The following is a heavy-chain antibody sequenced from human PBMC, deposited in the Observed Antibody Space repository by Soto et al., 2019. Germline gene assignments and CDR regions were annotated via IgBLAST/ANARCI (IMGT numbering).Heavy chain of an antibody. CDR3: AKDRSQGAVAGTSDFDY. D-gene: IGHD6-19*01. CDR2: ISGRGGRA. Sequence: EVQMLESGGGLVQAGGSLRLSCAASGFSFSGYALNWVRQAPGKGLVWVSTISGRGGRAYYADSVKGRFTISRDNSKNALYLQLDSLRAEDTAVYYCAKDRSQGAVAGTSDFDYWGQGTLVTVSS. J-gene: IGHJ4*02. CDR1: GFSFSGYA. V-gene: IGHV3-23*01.